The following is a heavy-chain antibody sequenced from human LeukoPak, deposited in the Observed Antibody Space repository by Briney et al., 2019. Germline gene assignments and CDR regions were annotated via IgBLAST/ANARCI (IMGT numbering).Heavy chain of an antibody. V-gene: IGHV4-38-2*02. CDR3: ARDTDFWSGYYGGFDS. CDR2: IFHNGGT. Sequence: PSETLSLTCTVSGYSISNGYYWAWIRQPPGKGLECIAIIFHNGGTHYNPSLKSRVTISRDTSKNEFSLNLRSATAAGTAVYYCARDTDFWSGYYGGFDSWGQGTLVTVSS. J-gene: IGHJ4*02. D-gene: IGHD3-3*01. CDR1: GYSISNGYY.